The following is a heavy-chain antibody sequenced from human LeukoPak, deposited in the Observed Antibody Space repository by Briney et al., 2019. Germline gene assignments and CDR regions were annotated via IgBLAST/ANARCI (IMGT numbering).Heavy chain of an antibody. D-gene: IGHD3-10*01. CDR3: AKDKGYASGSRPIEC. CDR2: IEYEGGNNK. CDR1: GFTFSTYV. J-gene: IGHJ4*02. V-gene: IGHV3-30*02. Sequence: GGSLRPSCVASGFTFSTYVMHWVRQAPGKGLEWVAFIEYEGGNNKYYADSVKGRFTISRDNSKYTLYLQLNSLRAEDTAFYYCAKDKGYASGSRPIECWGQGTLVTVSS.